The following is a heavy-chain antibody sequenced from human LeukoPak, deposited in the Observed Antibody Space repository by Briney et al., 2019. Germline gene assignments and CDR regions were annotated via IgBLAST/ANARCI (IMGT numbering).Heavy chain of an antibody. Sequence: GESLNFSCKGSGYSFTSYWISWGRQIPGEGLEWMGRIDPSDSYNNYNTPSQGHVIISAAKSITTSYLQWSRLKASATAFYYCGRKNCGGDCYLDYWGQGTLVTVSS. CDR1: GYSFTSYW. CDR2: IDPSDSYN. V-gene: IGHV5-10-1*01. CDR3: GRKNCGGDCYLDY. D-gene: IGHD2-21*02. J-gene: IGHJ4*02.